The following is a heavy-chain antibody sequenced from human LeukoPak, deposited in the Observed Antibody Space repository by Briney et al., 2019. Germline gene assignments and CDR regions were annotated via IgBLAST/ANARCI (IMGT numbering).Heavy chain of an antibody. CDR2: INHSGST. V-gene: IGHV4-34*01. CDR3: ARSPARVVRGVLGHYYGMDV. J-gene: IGHJ6*02. D-gene: IGHD3-10*01. CDR1: GGSFSGYY. Sequence: SETLSLTCAVYGGSFSGYYWSWIRQPPGKGLEWIGEINHSGSTNYNPSLKSRVTISVDTSKNQFSLKLSSVTAADTAVYYCARSPARVVRGVLGHYYGMDVWGQGITVTVSS.